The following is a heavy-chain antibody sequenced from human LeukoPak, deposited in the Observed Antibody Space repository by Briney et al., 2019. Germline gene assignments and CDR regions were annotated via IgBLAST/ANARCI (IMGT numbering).Heavy chain of an antibody. CDR2: IYYSGST. D-gene: IGHD6-19*01. CDR3: AREKRAVAGFYFDY. V-gene: IGHV4-61*01. CDR1: GGSVSSGSHY. J-gene: IGHJ4*02. Sequence: PSETLSLTCTVSGGSVSSGSHYWSWIRQPPGKGLEWIGYIYYSGSTNYNPSLKSRVTISVDTSKNQFSLKLSSVTAADTAVYYCAREKRAVAGFYFDYWGQGTLVTVSS.